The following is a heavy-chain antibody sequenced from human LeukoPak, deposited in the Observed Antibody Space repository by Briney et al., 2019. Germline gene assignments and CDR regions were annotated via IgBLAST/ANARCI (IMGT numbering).Heavy chain of an antibody. CDR1: GFTFTSYS. Sequence: GGSLRLSCAASGFTFTSYSMNCVRQAPGKGLEGVSTISGGGGSTYYADSVKGRFTISRDNSKNTLYLQVNSLRAEDTAVYYCAKGGKWDVTPFDYWGQGTLVTVSS. CDR2: ISGGGGST. V-gene: IGHV3-23*01. D-gene: IGHD1-26*01. J-gene: IGHJ4*02. CDR3: AKGGKWDVTPFDY.